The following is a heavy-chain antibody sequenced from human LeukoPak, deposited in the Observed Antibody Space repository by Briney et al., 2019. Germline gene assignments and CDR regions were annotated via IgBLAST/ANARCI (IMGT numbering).Heavy chain of an antibody. CDR3: TRTGRLRFLEWLLKSPGYFDY. V-gene: IGHV3-73*01. D-gene: IGHD3-3*01. CDR2: IRSKTNSYAT. J-gene: IGHJ4*02. Sequence: GGSLRLSCAASGLTFSGSAMHWVRQASGKGLEWVGRIRSKTNSYATAYAASVKGRFTISRDDSKNTAYLQMNSLKTEDTAVYYCTRTGRLRFLEWLLKSPGYFDYWGQGTLVTVSS. CDR1: GLTFSGSA.